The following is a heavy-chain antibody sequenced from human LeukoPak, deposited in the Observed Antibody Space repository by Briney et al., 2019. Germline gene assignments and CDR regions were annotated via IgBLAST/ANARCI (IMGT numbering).Heavy chain of an antibody. CDR1: GFTFSSYW. CDR3: AREGSIAACSDAFDI. V-gene: IGHV3-7*01. D-gene: IGHD6-6*01. Sequence: GGSLRLSCAASGFTFSSYWMSWVRQAPGKGLEWVANIKQDGSEKYYVDSVKGRFTISRDNAKNSLYLQMNSLRAEDTAVYYCAREGSIAACSDAFDIWGQGTMVTVSS. CDR2: IKQDGSEK. J-gene: IGHJ3*02.